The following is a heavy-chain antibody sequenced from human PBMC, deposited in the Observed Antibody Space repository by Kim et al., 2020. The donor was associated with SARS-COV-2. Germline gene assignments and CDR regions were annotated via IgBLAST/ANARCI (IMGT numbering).Heavy chain of an antibody. D-gene: IGHD3-10*01. CDR1: GFTFSSYA. V-gene: IGHV3-30*04. CDR2: ISYDASNK. CDR3: ARITRGGFYYFDY. Sequence: GGSLRLSCAASGFTFSSYAMHWVRQAPGKGLEWVAVISYDASNKYYADSVKGRFTISRDNSKNTLYLQMNSLRAEDTAVYYCARITRGGFYYFDYWGQGTLVTVSS. J-gene: IGHJ4*02.